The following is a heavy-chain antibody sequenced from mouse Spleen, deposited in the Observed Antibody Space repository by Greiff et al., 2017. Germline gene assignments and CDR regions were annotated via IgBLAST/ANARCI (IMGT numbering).Heavy chain of an antibody. CDR1: GYSFTGYF. J-gene: IGHJ1*01. Sequence: EVQGVESGPELVKPGDSVKISCKASGYSFTGYFMNWVMQSHGKSLEWIGRINPYNGDTFYNQKFKGKATLTVDKSSSTAHMELRSLTSEDSAVYYCARRAITTVVATRYFDVWGAGTTVTVSS. CDR2: INPYNGDT. V-gene: IGHV1-20*01. CDR3: ARRAITTVVATRYFDV. D-gene: IGHD1-1*01.